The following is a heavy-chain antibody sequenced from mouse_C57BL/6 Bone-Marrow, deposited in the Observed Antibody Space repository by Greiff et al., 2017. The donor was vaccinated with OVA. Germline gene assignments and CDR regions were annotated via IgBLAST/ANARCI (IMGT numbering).Heavy chain of an antibody. CDR1: GYAFTNYL. J-gene: IGHJ3*01. CDR2: INPGSGGT. D-gene: IGHD4-1*01. CDR3: ARSSGSRNWDKAWFAY. V-gene: IGHV1-54*01. Sequence: QVQLQQSGAELVRPGTSVKVSCKASGYAFTNYLIEWVKQRPGQGLEWIGVINPGSGGTNYNEKFKGKATLTADKSSSTAYMQLSSLTSEDSAVYFCARSSGSRNWDKAWFAYWGQGTLVTVSA.